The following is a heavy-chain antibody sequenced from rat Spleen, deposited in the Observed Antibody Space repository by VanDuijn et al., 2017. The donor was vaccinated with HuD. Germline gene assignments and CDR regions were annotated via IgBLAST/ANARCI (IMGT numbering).Heavy chain of an antibody. D-gene: IGHD1-2*01. CDR1: GFTLSDHY. Sequence: EVQLVESDGGLVQPGRSLKLSCAASGFTLSDHYMAWVRQAPTKGLEWVATISYDGSSTYYRDSVKGRFTVSRDNAKSTLYLQMDSLRSEDTATYYCARPHSSYIRNWFAYWGQGTLVTVSS. CDR2: ISYDGSST. V-gene: IGHV5-29*01. J-gene: IGHJ3*01. CDR3: ARPHSSYIRNWFAY.